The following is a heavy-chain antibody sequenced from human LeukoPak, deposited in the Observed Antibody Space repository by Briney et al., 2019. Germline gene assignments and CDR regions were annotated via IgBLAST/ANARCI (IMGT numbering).Heavy chain of an antibody. J-gene: IGHJ4*02. V-gene: IGHV7-4-1*02. CDR3: ARSGLTSDIDS. Sequence: ASVKVSCKASGYTFTIYAINWVRQAPGQGLEWMGWINTNTGNPTYAQGFTGRFVFSSDTSVSTAYLQISSLKAEDTAVYYCARSGLTSDIDSWGQGTLVTVSS. D-gene: IGHD4-11*01. CDR1: GYTFTIYA. CDR2: INTNTGNP.